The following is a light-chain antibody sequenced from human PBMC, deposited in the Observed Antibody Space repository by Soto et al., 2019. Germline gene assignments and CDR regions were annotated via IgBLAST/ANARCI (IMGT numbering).Light chain of an antibody. CDR2: AAS. V-gene: IGKV1-6*01. Sequence: AIQMTQSPSSLSASVGDRVFITCRASQGIRNELAWYQQKTGKAPKLLIYAASSLQSGVPSRFSGSGSGTDFTLTISSLQPEDFATYYCLQEYSYPRTFGQGTKVDIK. CDR1: QGIRNE. CDR3: LQEYSYPRT. J-gene: IGKJ1*01.